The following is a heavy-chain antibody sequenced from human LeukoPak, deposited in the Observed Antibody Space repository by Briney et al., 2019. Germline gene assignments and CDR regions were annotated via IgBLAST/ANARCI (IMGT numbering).Heavy chain of an antibody. CDR3: ARDSYSGYDLAY. V-gene: IGHV4-31*03. J-gene: IGHJ4*02. CDR2: IYYSGST. CDR1: GGSISSGGYS. D-gene: IGHD5-12*01. Sequence: SQTLSLTCTVSGGSISSGGYSWSWIRQHPGKGLEWIGYIYYSGSTYYNPSLKSRVTISVDTSKNQFSLKLSSVTAADTAVFYCARDSYSGYDLAYWGQGTLVTVSS.